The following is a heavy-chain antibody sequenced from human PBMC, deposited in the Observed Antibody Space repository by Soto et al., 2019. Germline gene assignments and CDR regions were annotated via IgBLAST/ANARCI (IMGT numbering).Heavy chain of an antibody. CDR1: GSSISSGGYY. CDR3: ARTPSPGWFDP. Sequence: PSETLSLTCTVSGSSISSGGYYWSWIRQHPGKGLEWIGYIYYSGSTYYNPSLKSRVTISVDTSKNQFSLKLSSVTAADTAVYYCARTPSPGWFDPWGQGTLVTVSS. CDR2: IYYSGST. J-gene: IGHJ5*02. D-gene: IGHD6-6*01. V-gene: IGHV4-31*03.